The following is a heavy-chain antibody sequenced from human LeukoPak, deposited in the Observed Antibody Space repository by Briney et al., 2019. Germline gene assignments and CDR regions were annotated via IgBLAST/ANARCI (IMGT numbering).Heavy chain of an antibody. CDR1: GGTFSSYA. Sequence: ASVKVSCKASGGTFSSYAISWMRQAPGQGLEWMGGIISIFGTAKYAQNFQGRVSIAADRSTSTAYMELSSLRSEDTAVYYCARLYTHYDSSGYYYEDYWGQGTLVTVSS. CDR2: IISIFGTA. V-gene: IGHV1-69*06. J-gene: IGHJ4*02. CDR3: ARLYTHYDSSGYYYEDY. D-gene: IGHD3-22*01.